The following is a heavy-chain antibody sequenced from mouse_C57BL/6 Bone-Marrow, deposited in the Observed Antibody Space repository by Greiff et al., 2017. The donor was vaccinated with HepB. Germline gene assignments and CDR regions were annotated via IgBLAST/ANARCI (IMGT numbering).Heavy chain of an antibody. Sequence: QVQLKQPGAELVKPGASVKVSCKASGYTFTSYWMHWVKQRPGQGLEWIGRIHPSDSDTNYKQKFKGKATLTVDKSSSTAYMQLSSLTSEDSAVYYCAIPVPLGRHYAMDYWGQGTSVTVSS. J-gene: IGHJ4*01. CDR2: IHPSDSDT. CDR1: GYTFTSYW. CDR3: AIPVPLGRHYAMDY. V-gene: IGHV1-74*01. D-gene: IGHD4-1*01.